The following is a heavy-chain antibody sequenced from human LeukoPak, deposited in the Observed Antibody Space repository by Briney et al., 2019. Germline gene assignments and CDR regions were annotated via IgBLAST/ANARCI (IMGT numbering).Heavy chain of an antibody. D-gene: IGHD2-21*02. CDR2: IKQDGRET. V-gene: IGHV3-7*05. J-gene: IGHJ4*02. Sequence: PGGSLRLSCAASGFTFSNFWMTWVRQAPGKGLEWVANIKQDGRETYYVDSVKGRFTISRDNARNSLYPQMNSLRAEDTAVYYCASGRSTAYWGQGTLVTVSS. CDR1: GFTFSNFW. CDR3: ASGRSTAY.